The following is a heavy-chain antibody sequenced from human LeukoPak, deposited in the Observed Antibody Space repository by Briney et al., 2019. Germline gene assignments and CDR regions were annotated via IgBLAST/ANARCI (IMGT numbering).Heavy chain of an antibody. CDR3: AREMRSSKALDY. CDR1: GGTFSSYA. J-gene: IGHJ4*02. Sequence: GASVKVSCKASGGTFSSYAISWVRQAPGQGLEWMGIINPSGGSTSYAQKFQGRVTMTRDMSTSTVYMDLSSLRSEDTAVYYCAREMRSSKALDYWGQGTLVTVSS. CDR2: INPSGGST. V-gene: IGHV1-46*01. D-gene: IGHD2/OR15-2a*01.